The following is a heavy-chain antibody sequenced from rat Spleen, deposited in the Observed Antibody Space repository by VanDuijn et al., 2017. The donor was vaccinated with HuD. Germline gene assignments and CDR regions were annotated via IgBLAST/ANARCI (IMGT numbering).Heavy chain of an antibody. CDR1: GLSLTTNS. CDR3: ATNTFYCYNPNWFAY. V-gene: IGHV2-47*01. D-gene: IGHD1-9*01. J-gene: IGHJ3*01. Sequence: QVQLEESGPGLVQTSQTLSLTCTVSGLSLTTNSVSWIRQSPGKGLEWMGVAWSNGHADYNAGIKSRRSISRDTSKSQVFLEMNSLQTEDTDVYFCATNTFYCYNPNWFAYWGHGALVTVSS. CDR2: AWSNGHA.